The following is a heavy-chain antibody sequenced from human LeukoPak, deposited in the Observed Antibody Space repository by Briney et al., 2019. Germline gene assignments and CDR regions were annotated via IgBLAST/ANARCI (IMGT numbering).Heavy chain of an antibody. Sequence: GGSLRLSCAASGFTFSSYWMHWVRQAPGKGLVWVTFIQYDGSNKYYADSVKGRFTISRDNSKNTVYLQMNSLRTEDTAVYYCARGEMATIEDAFDIWGQGTMVTVSS. CDR2: IQYDGSNK. CDR3: ARGEMATIEDAFDI. V-gene: IGHV3-30*02. CDR1: GFTFSSYW. D-gene: IGHD5-24*01. J-gene: IGHJ3*02.